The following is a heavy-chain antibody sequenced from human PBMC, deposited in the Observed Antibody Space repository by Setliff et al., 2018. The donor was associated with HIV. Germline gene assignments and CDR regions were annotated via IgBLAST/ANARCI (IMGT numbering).Heavy chain of an antibody. CDR3: ARRRLAYDSWSYRGNWFFDL. V-gene: IGHV5-51*01. Sequence: PGESLKISCKGSGYSFPTYWIAWVRQMPGKGLEWMGIIYPLDSATRYSPSFQGQVTISADKSISTAYLQWSSLKASDTAMYYCARRRLAYDSWSYRGNWFFDLWGRGTLVTVSS. CDR2: IYPLDSAT. J-gene: IGHJ2*01. D-gene: IGHD3-10*01. CDR1: GYSFPTYW.